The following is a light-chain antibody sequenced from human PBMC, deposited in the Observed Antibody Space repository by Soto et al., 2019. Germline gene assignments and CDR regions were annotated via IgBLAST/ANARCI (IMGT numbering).Light chain of an antibody. CDR3: QSFDSSLTAWV. J-gene: IGLJ2*01. CDR2: GYT. V-gene: IGLV1-40*01. Sequence: QSVLTHPPSLSGAPGQRVTISFTGSGSNNVAGYDLHWYQQLPGTAPKLLISGYTNRPSGVPDRFSGSKSGTSASSAITELQSEDEADYYCQSFDSSLTAWVFGGGTKVTVL. CDR1: GSNNVAGYD.